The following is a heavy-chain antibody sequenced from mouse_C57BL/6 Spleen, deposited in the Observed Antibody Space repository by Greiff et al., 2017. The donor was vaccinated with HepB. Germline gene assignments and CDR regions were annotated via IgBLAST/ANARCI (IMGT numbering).Heavy chain of an antibody. CDR3: ARGGGGWDFYYAMDY. CDR2: IYPGDGDT. Sequence: QVQLQQSGAELVKPGASVKISCKASGYAFSSYWMNWVKQRPGKGLEWIGQIYPGDGDTNYNGKFKGKATRTADKSSSTAYMQLSSLTSEDSAVYFCARGGGGWDFYYAMDYWGQGTSVTVSS. J-gene: IGHJ4*01. D-gene: IGHD4-1*01. CDR1: GYAFSSYW. V-gene: IGHV1-80*01.